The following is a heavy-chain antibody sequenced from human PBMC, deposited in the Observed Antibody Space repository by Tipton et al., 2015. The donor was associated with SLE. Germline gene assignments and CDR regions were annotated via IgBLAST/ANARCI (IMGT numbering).Heavy chain of an antibody. CDR2: IYYTGTTT. D-gene: IGHD5-18*01. CDR3: ARLHGYSYGLNWFDP. V-gene: IGHV4-39*07. Sequence: TLSLTCSVSGGSVSSSSKYWAWIRQPPGKGLEWIGSIYYTGTTTYYNSFLMSRVTMSVDTSKNQFSLRLTSVIAADTAVYYCARLHGYSYGLNWFDPWGQGTLISVSS. CDR1: GGSVSSSSKY. J-gene: IGHJ5*02.